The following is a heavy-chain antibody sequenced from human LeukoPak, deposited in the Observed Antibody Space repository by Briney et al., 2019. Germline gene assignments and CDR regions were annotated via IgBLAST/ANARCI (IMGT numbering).Heavy chain of an antibody. V-gene: IGHV4-59*01. CDR3: ARDVAAADYYFDY. Sequence: KPSETLSLTXTVSGGSISSYYWSWIRQPPGKGLEWIGYIYYSGSTNYKPSLKSRVTISVDTSKNQFSLKLSSVTAADTAVYYCARDVAAADYYFDYWGQGTLVTVSS. CDR2: IYYSGST. CDR1: GGSISSYY. D-gene: IGHD6-13*01. J-gene: IGHJ4*02.